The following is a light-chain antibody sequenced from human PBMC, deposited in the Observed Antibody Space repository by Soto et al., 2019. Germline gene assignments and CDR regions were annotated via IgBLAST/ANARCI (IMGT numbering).Light chain of an antibody. V-gene: IGKV1-12*01. CDR1: QDLGNW. CDR3: QPSNSFPLLFT. CDR2: SAS. Sequence: DIQMTQSPSSVSASVGDRVTITCRASQDLGNWLTWYQHKPGKAPKVLIYSASILQSGVSSRFSGSGSGTQFTLTISSLQPEDFATYYCQPSNSFPLLFTFGPGTKVDL. J-gene: IGKJ3*01.